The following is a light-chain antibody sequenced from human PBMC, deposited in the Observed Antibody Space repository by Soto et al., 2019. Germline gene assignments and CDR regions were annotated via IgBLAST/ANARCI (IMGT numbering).Light chain of an antibody. CDR3: CSYAGSYALGA. Sequence: QSALTQPRSVSGSPGQSVTISCTGTSSDVGGYNYVSWYQQHPGKAPKLMIYDVVKRPSGVPDRFSGSKSGNTASLTISGLQDEDGADYFCCSYAGSYALGAFGGGTKLTV. J-gene: IGLJ2*01. CDR1: SSDVGGYNY. CDR2: DVV. V-gene: IGLV2-11*01.